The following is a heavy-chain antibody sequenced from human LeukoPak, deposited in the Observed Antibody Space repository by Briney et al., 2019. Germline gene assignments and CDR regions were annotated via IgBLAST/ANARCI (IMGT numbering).Heavy chain of an antibody. V-gene: IGHV4-34*01. CDR2: INHSGST. CDR3: ARGIRYYYDSSGYYPLNWFDP. D-gene: IGHD3-22*01. Sequence: PSETLSRTCAVYGGSFSGYYWSWIRQPPGKGLEWIGEINHSGSTNYNPSLKSRVTISVDTSKNQFSLKLSSVTAADTAVYYCARGIRYYYDSSGYYPLNWFDPWGQGTLVTVSS. CDR1: GGSFSGYY. J-gene: IGHJ5*02.